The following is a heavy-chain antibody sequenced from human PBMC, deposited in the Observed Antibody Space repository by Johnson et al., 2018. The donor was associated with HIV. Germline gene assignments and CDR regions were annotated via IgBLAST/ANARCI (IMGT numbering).Heavy chain of an antibody. J-gene: IGHJ3*02. D-gene: IGHD3-3*01. CDR2: IRYDGSNK. CDR1: GFTFSSYG. V-gene: IGHV3-30*02. Sequence: QVQLVESGGGVVQPGGSLRLSCAASGFTFSSYGMHWVRQAPGKGLEWVAFIRYDGSNKYYADSVKGRFTISRDNSKNTLYLQMNSLRAEDTAVYYCAKTAWVFEGDAFDIWGQGTLVTVSS. CDR3: AKTAWVFEGDAFDI.